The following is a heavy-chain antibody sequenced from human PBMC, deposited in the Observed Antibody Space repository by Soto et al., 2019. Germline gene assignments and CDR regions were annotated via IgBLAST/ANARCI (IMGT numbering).Heavy chain of an antibody. V-gene: IGHV3-33*01. J-gene: IGHJ3*02. CDR3: ARGGELERAFDI. D-gene: IGHD1-1*01. Sequence: GGSLRLSCAASGFTFSSYGMHWVRQAPGKGLEWVAVIWYDGSNKYYADSVKGRFTISRDNSKNTLYLQMNSLRAEDTAVYYCARGGELERAFDIWGQGTMVTVSS. CDR1: GFTFSSYG. CDR2: IWYDGSNK.